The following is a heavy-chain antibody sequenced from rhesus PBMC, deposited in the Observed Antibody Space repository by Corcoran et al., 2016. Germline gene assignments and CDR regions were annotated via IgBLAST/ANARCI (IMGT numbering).Heavy chain of an antibody. CDR3: ARGSAGTVLFDY. CDR1: GYSISSGYG. V-gene: IGHV4-122*02. D-gene: IGHD5-24*01. CDR2: ISYSGST. Sequence: QLQLQESGPGLVKPSETLSLTCAISGYSISSGYGWSWIRQPPGKGLEWIGNISYSGSTSYNPSLKSRVTISRDTSKNQFSLKRSSVTAADTAVYYCARGSAGTVLFDYWGQGVLVTVSS. J-gene: IGHJ4*01.